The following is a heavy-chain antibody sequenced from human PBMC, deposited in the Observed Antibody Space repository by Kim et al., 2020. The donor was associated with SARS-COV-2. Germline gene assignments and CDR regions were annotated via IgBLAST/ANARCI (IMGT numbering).Heavy chain of an antibody. CDR2: IYYSGST. CDR1: GGSISSYY. CDR3: ARDFIPGYYDSSGYGMDV. D-gene: IGHD3-22*01. J-gene: IGHJ6*02. Sequence: SETLSLTCTVSGGSISSYYWSWIRQPPGKGLEWIGYIYYSGSTNYNPSLKSRVTISVDTSKNQFSLKLSSVTAADTAVYYCARDFIPGYYDSSGYGMDVWGQGTTVTVSS. V-gene: IGHV4-59*01.